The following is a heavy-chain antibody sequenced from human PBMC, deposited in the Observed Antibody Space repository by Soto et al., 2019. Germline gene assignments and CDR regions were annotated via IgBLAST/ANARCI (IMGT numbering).Heavy chain of an antibody. V-gene: IGHV4-4*08. CDR3: ARGVTVFGPISRFWFDP. J-gene: IGHJ5*02. CDR1: GDSMNNYY. D-gene: IGHD3-3*01. CDR2: IFPTGAT. Sequence: SETLSLTCTVSGDSMNNYYWSWIRQTPGKGLEWIGYIFPTGATEYTPSLKSRITMSVDTSRNQFSLKLNSLTAADRAVYFCARGVTVFGPISRFWFDPWGQGTLVTVSS.